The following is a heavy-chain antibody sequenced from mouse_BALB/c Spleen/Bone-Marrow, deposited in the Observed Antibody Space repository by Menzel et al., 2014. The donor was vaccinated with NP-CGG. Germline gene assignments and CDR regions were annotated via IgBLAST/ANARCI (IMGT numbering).Heavy chain of an antibody. D-gene: IGHD1-1*01. CDR2: IYPGSGST. CDR3: RSYDYTMDY. V-gene: IGHV1S22*01. J-gene: IGHJ4*01. CDR1: GYTFTSYW. Sequence: LQQPESELVRPGASVKLSCKASGYTFTSYWMHWVKQRPGQGLEWIGNIYPGSGSTNYDEKFKSKATLTVDTSSSTAYMQLSSLTSEDSAVYYCRSYDYTMDYWGQGTSVTVSS.